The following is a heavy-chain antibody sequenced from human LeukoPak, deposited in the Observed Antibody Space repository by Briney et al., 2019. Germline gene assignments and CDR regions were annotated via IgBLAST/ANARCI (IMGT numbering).Heavy chain of an antibody. D-gene: IGHD3-10*01. CDR1: GYTFTSYG. CDR2: INPNSGGT. V-gene: IGHV1-2*02. Sequence: ASVKVSCKASGYTFTSYGISWVRQAPGQGLEWMGWINPNSGGTNYAQKFQGRVTMTRDTSISTAYMELSRLRSDDTAVYYCARDYGSGSYYYYFDYWGQGTLVTVSS. CDR3: ARDYGSGSYYYYFDY. J-gene: IGHJ4*02.